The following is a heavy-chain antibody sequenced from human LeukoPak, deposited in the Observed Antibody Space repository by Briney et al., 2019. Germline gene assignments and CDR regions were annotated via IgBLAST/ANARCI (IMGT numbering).Heavy chain of an antibody. J-gene: IGHJ6*02. CDR2: ISAYNGNT. V-gene: IGHV1-18*01. D-gene: IGHD3-10*01. CDR3: ARDHHYGSGSYYNLYYYYGMDV. Sequence: ASVKVSCKASGYTFTSHGISWVRQAPGQGLEWMGWISAYNGNTNYAQKLQGRVTMTTDTSTSTAYMELRSLRSDDTAVYYCARDHHYGSGSYYNLYYYYGMDVWGQGTTVTVSS. CDR1: GYTFTSHG.